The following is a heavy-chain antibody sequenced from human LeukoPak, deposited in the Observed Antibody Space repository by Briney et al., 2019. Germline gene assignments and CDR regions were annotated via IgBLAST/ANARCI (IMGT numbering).Heavy chain of an antibody. CDR3: ARDRAYDFWSGYLAGYYYYGMDV. CDR2: INPNSGGT. D-gene: IGHD3-3*01. V-gene: IGHV1-2*02. Sequence: ASVKVSCKASGYTFTGYYMHWVRQAPGQGLEWMGWINPNSGGTNYAQKFQGRVTMTRDTSISTAYMELSRLRSDDTAVHYCARDRAYDFWSGYLAGYYYYGMDVWGQGTTVTVSS. J-gene: IGHJ6*02. CDR1: GYTFTGYY.